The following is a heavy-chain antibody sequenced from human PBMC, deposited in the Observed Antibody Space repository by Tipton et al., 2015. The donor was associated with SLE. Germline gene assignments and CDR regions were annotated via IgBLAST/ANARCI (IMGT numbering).Heavy chain of an antibody. D-gene: IGHD5-12*01. V-gene: IGHV4-31*03. J-gene: IGHJ4*02. Sequence: TLSLTCTVSGGSISNYYWTWIRQHPGKGLEWIGYTSKSGSTYYTPSLKSRVTISVDTSKNQFSLKLTSVTAADTAVYYCARGGVGGYDYFDFWGQGTLVTVSS. CDR2: TSKSGST. CDR1: GGSISNYY. CDR3: ARGGVGGYDYFDF.